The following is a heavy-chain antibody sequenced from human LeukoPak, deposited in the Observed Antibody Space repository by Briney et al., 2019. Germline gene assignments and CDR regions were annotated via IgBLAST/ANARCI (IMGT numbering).Heavy chain of an antibody. J-gene: IGHJ5*02. Sequence: GSLRLSCVSSGLDVSCTYMSWIRQAPGKGLEWVSTAFVGGDTYYADSVEGRFTLSMDISTNTMYLQMDGLRPEDTAVYFCARDQLDHWGQGALVSVSP. CDR2: AFVGGDT. CDR3: ARDQLDH. V-gene: IGHV3-53*01. CDR1: GLDVSCTY.